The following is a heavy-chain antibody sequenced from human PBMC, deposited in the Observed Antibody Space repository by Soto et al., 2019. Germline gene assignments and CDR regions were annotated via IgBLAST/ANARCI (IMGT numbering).Heavy chain of an antibody. D-gene: IGHD5-12*01. CDR1: GFTFSSYE. Sequence: EVQLVESGGGLVQPGGSLRLSCAASGFTFSSYEMNWVRQAPGKGLEWVSYISSSGSTIYYADSVKGRFTISRDNSKNTLYLQMNSLRAEDTAVYYCASSPTWLHGYYFDYWGQGTLVTVSS. CDR2: ISSSGSTI. J-gene: IGHJ4*02. V-gene: IGHV3-48*03. CDR3: ASSPTWLHGYYFDY.